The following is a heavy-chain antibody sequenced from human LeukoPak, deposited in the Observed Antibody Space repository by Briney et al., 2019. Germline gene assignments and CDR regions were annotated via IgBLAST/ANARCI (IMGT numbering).Heavy chain of an antibody. CDR3: AIPNAGPSSSWYEYYFDY. J-gene: IGHJ4*02. CDR2: ISGSGGST. Sequence: PGGSLRLSCAASGFTFSSYAMSWVRQAPGKGLEWVSAISGSGGSTYYADSVKGRLTISRDNSKNTLYLQMNSLRAEDTAVYYCAIPNAGPSSSWYEYYFDYWGQGTLVTVSS. D-gene: IGHD6-13*01. V-gene: IGHV3-23*01. CDR1: GFTFSSYA.